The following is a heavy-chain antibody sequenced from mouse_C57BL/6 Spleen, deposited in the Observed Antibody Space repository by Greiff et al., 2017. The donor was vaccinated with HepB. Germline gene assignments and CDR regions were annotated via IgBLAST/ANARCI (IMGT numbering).Heavy chain of an antibody. Sequence: DVHLVESGAELVRPGASVKLSCTASGFNIKDDYMHWVKQRPEQGLAWIGWIDPENGDTEYASKFQGKATITADTSSNTAYLQISSLTSEDTAVYYCTPYGISYGAYWGQGTLVTVSA. J-gene: IGHJ3*01. V-gene: IGHV14-4*01. CDR2: IDPENGDT. CDR3: TPYGISYGAY. CDR1: GFNIKDDY. D-gene: IGHD1-1*01.